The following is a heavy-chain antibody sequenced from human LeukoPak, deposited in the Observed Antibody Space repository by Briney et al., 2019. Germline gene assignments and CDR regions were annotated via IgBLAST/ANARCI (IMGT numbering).Heavy chain of an antibody. Sequence: PGGSLRLSCAASAFTFSSYWMHWVRQAPGKGLVWVSRINSDGSSTSYADSVKGRFTISRDNAKNTLYLQMNSLRAEDTALYYCARGSDCSGCSCYSYWYFDLWGRGTLVTVSS. CDR1: AFTFSSYW. J-gene: IGHJ2*01. V-gene: IGHV3-74*01. D-gene: IGHD2-15*01. CDR2: INSDGSST. CDR3: ARGSDCSGCSCYSYWYFDL.